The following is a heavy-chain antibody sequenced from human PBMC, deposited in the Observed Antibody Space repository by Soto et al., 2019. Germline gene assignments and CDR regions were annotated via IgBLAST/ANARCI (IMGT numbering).Heavy chain of an antibody. D-gene: IGHD4-17*01. CDR3: ARQRTTVVTQAYFDH. J-gene: IGHJ4*02. CDR1: GGSITSSSYY. CDR2: IYYSGRS. V-gene: IGHV4-39*01. Sequence: LSLTCTVSGGSITSSSYYWGWIRQPPGKGLEWIGGIYYSGRSYHNPSLKSRVTMSVDTSKNQFSLTLNSVTAADAAVYYCARQRTTVVTQAYFDHWGQGTLVTVSS.